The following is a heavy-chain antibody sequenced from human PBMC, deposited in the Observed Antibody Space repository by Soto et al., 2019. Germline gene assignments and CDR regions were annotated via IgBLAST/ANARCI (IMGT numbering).Heavy chain of an antibody. CDR3: ARDLKEHCLGIDY. D-gene: IGHD2-21*01. J-gene: IGHJ4*02. V-gene: IGHV1-18*04. CDR1: GYTFTSYG. CDR2: ISAYNGNT. Sequence: QVQLVQSGAEVKKPGASVKVSCKASGYTFTSYGISWVRQAPGQGLEWMGWISAYNGNTNYAQKLQGRVTMTTDTPPSKASMGLRSLRSADTAVYSGARDLKEHCLGIDYWGKGTLVTVPS.